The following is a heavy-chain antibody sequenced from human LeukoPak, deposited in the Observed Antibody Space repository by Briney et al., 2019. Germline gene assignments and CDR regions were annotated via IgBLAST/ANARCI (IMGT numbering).Heavy chain of an antibody. CDR3: AKDRELPEIVGAFDY. Sequence: GGSLRLSCAASGFTFDTYWMSWVRQAPGKGLEWVANIKQDGSEKDYVDSVKGRFTISRDNAKNSLYLQMNSLRAEDTAVYYCAKDRELPEIVGAFDYWGQGTLVTVSS. CDR1: GFTFDTYW. CDR2: IKQDGSEK. D-gene: IGHD1-26*01. J-gene: IGHJ4*02. V-gene: IGHV3-7*01.